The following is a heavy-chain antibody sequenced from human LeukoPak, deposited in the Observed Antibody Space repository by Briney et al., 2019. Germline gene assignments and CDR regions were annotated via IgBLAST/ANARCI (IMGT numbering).Heavy chain of an antibody. Sequence: SETLSLTCTVSGGSISSGGNYWSWIRQHPGKGLEWIGYIYYSGSALYNPSLKSRVSISVDTSTNQFSLRLNSVTAADTAVYYCARENCGGDCYYFYYYYMDVWGKGTTVTVSS. J-gene: IGHJ6*03. CDR1: GGSISSGGNY. CDR3: ARENCGGDCYYFYYYYMDV. D-gene: IGHD2-21*02. V-gene: IGHV4-31*03. CDR2: IYYSGSA.